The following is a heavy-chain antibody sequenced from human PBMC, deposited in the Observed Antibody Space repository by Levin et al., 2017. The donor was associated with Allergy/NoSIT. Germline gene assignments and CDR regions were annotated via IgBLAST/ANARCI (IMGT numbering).Heavy chain of an antibody. V-gene: IGHV3-74*01. D-gene: IGHD2-15*01. J-gene: IGHJ6*03. CDR2: IKTDGSST. Sequence: GGSLRLSCAASGFTFSTYWMHWVRQAPGKGLVWVSRIKTDGSSTRYADSVKGRFTISRDNAKNTLYLQMNSLRAEDTAVYYCARHRGTAHYYYMDVWGKGTTVTVSS. CDR3: ARHRGTAHYYYMDV. CDR1: GFTFSTYW.